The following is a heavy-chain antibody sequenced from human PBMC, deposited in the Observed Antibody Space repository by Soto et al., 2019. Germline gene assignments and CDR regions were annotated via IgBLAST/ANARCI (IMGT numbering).Heavy chain of an antibody. D-gene: IGHD6-19*01. CDR2: IKQDGSEK. V-gene: IGHV3-7*04. J-gene: IGHJ4*02. Sequence: EVQLVESGGGLVQPGGSLRLSCAASGFTFSRYWMSWVRQAPGKGLEWVANIKQDGSEKYYVDSVKGRFTISRDNAKNSLYLQMNSLRVEDTAVYYCARDTSSGCDYWGQGTLVTVSS. CDR1: GFTFSRYW. CDR3: ARDTSSGCDY.